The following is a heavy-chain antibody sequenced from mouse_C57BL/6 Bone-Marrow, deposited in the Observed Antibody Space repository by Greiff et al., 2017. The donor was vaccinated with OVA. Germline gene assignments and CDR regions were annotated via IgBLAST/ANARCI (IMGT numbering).Heavy chain of an antibody. CDR1: GYAFTNYL. CDR2: INPGSGGT. Sequence: VQLQESGAELVRPGTSVKVSCKASGYAFTNYLIEWVKQRPGQGLEWIGVINPGSGGTNYNEKFKGKATLTADKSSSTAYMQLSSLTSEDSAVYFCARTYGSSYEYFDVWGTGTTVTVSS. CDR3: ARTYGSSYEYFDV. D-gene: IGHD1-1*01. V-gene: IGHV1-54*01. J-gene: IGHJ1*03.